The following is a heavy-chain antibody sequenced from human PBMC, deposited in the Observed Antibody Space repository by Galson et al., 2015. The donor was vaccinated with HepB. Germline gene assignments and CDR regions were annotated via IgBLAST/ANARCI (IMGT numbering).Heavy chain of an antibody. D-gene: IGHD6-19*01. CDR2: ISGSGGST. J-gene: IGHJ4*02. V-gene: IGHV3-23*01. CDR3: ASDPYSSGWSYWGGDY. CDR1: GFTFSSYA. Sequence: SLRLSCAASGFTFSSYAMSWVRQAPGKGLEWVSAISGSGGSTYYADSVKGRFTISRDNSKNTLYLQMNSLRAEDTAVYYCASDPYSSGWSYWGGDYWGQGTLVTVSS.